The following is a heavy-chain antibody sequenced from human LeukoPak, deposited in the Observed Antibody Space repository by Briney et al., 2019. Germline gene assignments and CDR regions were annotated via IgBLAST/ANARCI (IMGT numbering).Heavy chain of an antibody. CDR1: GFTVSSNY. CDR3: ARDLRRPRTMAYYYGMDV. Sequence: GGSLRLSCAASGFTVSSNYMSWVRHAPGKGLEWVSVIYSGGSTYYADSVKGRFTISRDNSKNTLYLQMNSLRAEDTAVYYCARDLRRPRTMAYYYGMDVWGQGTTVTVSS. J-gene: IGHJ6*02. V-gene: IGHV3-66*01. CDR2: IYSGGST. D-gene: IGHD3-10*01.